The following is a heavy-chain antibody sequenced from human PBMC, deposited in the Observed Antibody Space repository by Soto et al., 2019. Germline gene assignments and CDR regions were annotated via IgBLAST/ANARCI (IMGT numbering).Heavy chain of an antibody. CDR2: ISAYNGNT. V-gene: IGHV1-18*01. J-gene: IGHJ6*03. Sequence: GASGKVSCEASGCTFTSYGISWGRPAPGQRVEWMGWISAYNGNTNYAQKLQGRVTMTTDTSTSTAYMELRSLRSDDTAVYYCARRLLRRQYYYYYMDVWGKGTKVTVSS. D-gene: IGHD2-2*01. CDR1: GCTFTSYG. CDR3: ARRLLRRQYYYYYMDV.